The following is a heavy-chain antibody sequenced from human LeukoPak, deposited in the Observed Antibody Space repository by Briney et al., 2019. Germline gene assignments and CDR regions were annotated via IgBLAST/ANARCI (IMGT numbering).Heavy chain of an antibody. CDR3: AKNPLYYDILTGYYMSLSPQY. V-gene: IGHV3-23*01. CDR2: ISGSGGST. J-gene: IGHJ4*02. D-gene: IGHD3-9*01. Sequence: PGGSLRLSCAASGFTFSSYAMSWVRQAPGKGLEWVSAISGSGGSTYYADSVKGRFTISRDNSKNTLYLQMNSLRAEDTAVYYCAKNPLYYDILTGYYMSLSPQYWGQGTLVTVPS. CDR1: GFTFSSYA.